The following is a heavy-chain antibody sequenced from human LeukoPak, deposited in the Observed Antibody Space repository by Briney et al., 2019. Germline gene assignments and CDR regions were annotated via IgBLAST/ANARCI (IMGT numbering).Heavy chain of an antibody. CDR1: GGTFSSYA. Sequence: SVKVSCKASGGTFSSYAISWVRQAPGQGLEWMGGIIPIFGTANYAQKFQGRVTITADKSTSTAYMELSSLRSEDTAVYYCATRSTSGYSYGYTNAFDIWGQGTMVTVSS. CDR3: ATRSTSGYSYGYTNAFDI. D-gene: IGHD5-18*01. CDR2: IIPIFGTA. V-gene: IGHV1-69*06. J-gene: IGHJ3*02.